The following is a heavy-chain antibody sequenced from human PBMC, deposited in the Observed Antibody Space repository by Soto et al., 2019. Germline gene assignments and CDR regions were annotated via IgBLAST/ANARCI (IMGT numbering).Heavy chain of an antibody. CDR1: GGSFSGYY. D-gene: IGHD3-10*01. CDR3: PRGRGDGYNQHWYFDL. CDR2: INHSGST. V-gene: IGHV4-34*01. Sequence: QVHLQQWGAGLLKPSETLSLTCAVYGGSFSGYYWSWIRQPPGKGLEWIGEINHSGSTNYNPSLKSRVSISVGTSNNQFSLNLSSVTAADTAVFYCPRGRGDGYNQHWYFDLWGRGTLVTVSS. J-gene: IGHJ2*01.